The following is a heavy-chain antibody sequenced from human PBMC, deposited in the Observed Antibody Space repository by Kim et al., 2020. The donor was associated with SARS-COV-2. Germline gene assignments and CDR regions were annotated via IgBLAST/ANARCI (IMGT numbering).Heavy chain of an antibody. CDR1: GGSINSYY. V-gene: IGHV4-59*12. CDR2: CHHSGST. CDR3: AKRNEGDHAFDI. Sequence: SETLSLTCSVSGGSINSYYWNWIRKPPGKGLEWVGFCHHSGSTRYHPSLKTRVTLAVDTPEKQFSLKLNSVTAADTAVYYCAKRNEGDHAFDIWGQGTMVTVSS. J-gene: IGHJ3*02.